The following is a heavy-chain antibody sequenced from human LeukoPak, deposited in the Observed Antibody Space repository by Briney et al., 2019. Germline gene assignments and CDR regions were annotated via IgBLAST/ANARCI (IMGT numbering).Heavy chain of an antibody. CDR1: GYTFTGYY. J-gene: IGHJ3*02. Sequence: ASVKVSCKASGYTFTGYYMHWVRQAPGQGLEWMGWINPNSGGTNYAQKFQGRVTMTRDMSTSTVYMELSSLRSEDTAVYYCAREPRGIAAANHAFDIWGQGTMVTVSS. D-gene: IGHD6-13*01. CDR2: INPNSGGT. V-gene: IGHV1-2*02. CDR3: AREPRGIAAANHAFDI.